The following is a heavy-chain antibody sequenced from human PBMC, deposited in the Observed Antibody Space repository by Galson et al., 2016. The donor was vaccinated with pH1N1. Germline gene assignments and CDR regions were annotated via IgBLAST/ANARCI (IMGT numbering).Heavy chain of an antibody. Sequence: SLRLSCAASRFTFSDYYMSWIRQAPGKGLEWVSYISNSGSSIYYADSVEGRFTISRDNAKNSLYLQMNSLRAEDTAVYYCARCDYHDVDLDRFYFDYWGQGTLVTVSS. CDR2: ISNSGSSI. D-gene: IGHD4-17*01. V-gene: IGHV3-11*01. CDR1: RFTFSDYY. CDR3: ARCDYHDVDLDRFYFDY. J-gene: IGHJ4*02.